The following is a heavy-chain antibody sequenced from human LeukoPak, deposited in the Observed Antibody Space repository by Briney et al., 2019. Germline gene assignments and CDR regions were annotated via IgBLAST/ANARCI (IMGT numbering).Heavy chain of an antibody. V-gene: IGHV1-2*02. CDR3: ARDPTYSGSYYWDY. CDR1: GYTFTGYY. D-gene: IGHD1-26*01. Sequence: ASVKVSCKASGYTFTGYYMHWVRQAPGQGLEWMGWINPNSGGTNYAQKFQGRVTMTRDTSISTAYMELSRLRSDDTAVYYCARDPTYSGSYYWDYWGQGTLVTVSS. CDR2: INPNSGGT. J-gene: IGHJ4*02.